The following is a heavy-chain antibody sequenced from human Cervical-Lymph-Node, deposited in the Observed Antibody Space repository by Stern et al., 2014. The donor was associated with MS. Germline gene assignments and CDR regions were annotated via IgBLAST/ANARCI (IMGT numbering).Heavy chain of an antibody. Sequence: QLVQSGGGLVQPAGSLRLSCAASGFTFTSYAMSWVRQPPGKGLEWVSGISGRGGTADYADSVKGRFSISRDNSRNTLYLELHSLRAEDTAVYYCARSSGFFWSSYPIDHWGQGTLVTLSS. J-gene: IGHJ4*02. CDR1: GFTFTSYA. V-gene: IGHV3-23*04. CDR2: ISGRGGTA. CDR3: ARSSGFFWSSYPIDH. D-gene: IGHD3-3*01.